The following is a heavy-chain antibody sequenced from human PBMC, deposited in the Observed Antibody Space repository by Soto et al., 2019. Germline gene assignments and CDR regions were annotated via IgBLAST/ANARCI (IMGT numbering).Heavy chain of an antibody. V-gene: IGHV4-59*08. Sequence: SETLSLTCTVSGGSISSYYWSWIRQPPGKGLEWIGYIYYSWSTNYNPSLKSRVTISVDTSKNQFSLKLSSVTAADTAVYYCARHSYYEFWSGYPPPQTYFYYFYMNVWGKGTTVTVSS. D-gene: IGHD3-3*01. CDR1: GGSISSYY. J-gene: IGHJ6*03. CDR3: ARHSYYEFWSGYPPPQTYFYYFYMNV. CDR2: IYYSWST.